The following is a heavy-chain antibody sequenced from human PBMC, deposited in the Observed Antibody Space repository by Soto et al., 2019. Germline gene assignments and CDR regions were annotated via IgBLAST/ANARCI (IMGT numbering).Heavy chain of an antibody. V-gene: IGHV3-23*01. J-gene: IGHJ6*03. CDR1: GFTFSSYA. CDR2: ISGSGGST. Sequence: GGSLRLSCAASGFTFSSYAMSWVRQAPGKGLEWVSAISGSGGSTYYADSVKGRFTISRDNSKNTLYLQMNSLRAEDTAVYYCAKKGWDDSYYYYMDVWGKGTTVTVSS. CDR3: AKKGWDDSYYYYMDV. D-gene: IGHD1-26*01.